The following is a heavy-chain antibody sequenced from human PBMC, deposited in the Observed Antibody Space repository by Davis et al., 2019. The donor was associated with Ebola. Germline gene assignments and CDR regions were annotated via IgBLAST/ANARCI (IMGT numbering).Heavy chain of an antibody. V-gene: IGHV1-69*02. J-gene: IGHJ5*02. Sequence: SVKVSCKASGGTFSSYTISWVRQAPGQGLEWMGRIIPILGIANYAQKLQGRVTMTTDTSTSTAYMELRSLRSDDTAVYYCATTKQWLATYNWFDPWGQGTLVTVSS. CDR2: IIPILGIA. CDR3: ATTKQWLATYNWFDP. D-gene: IGHD6-19*01. CDR1: GGTFSSYT.